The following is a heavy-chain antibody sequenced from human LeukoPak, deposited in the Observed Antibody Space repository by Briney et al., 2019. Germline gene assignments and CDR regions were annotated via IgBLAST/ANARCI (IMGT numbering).Heavy chain of an antibody. J-gene: IGHJ4*02. V-gene: IGHV3-21*01. CDR3: ARWGIDSSGLNY. Sequence: PGGSLRLSCAASGFTFSSYSMNWVRQAPGKGLEWVSSISSSSSYIYYADSVKGRFIISRDNAKNSLYLQMNSLRAEDTAVYYCARWGIDSSGLNYWGQGTLVTVSS. CDR1: GFTFSSYS. D-gene: IGHD3-22*01. CDR2: ISSSSSYI.